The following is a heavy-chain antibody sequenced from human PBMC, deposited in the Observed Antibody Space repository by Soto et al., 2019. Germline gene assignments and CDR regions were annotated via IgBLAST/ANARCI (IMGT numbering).Heavy chain of an antibody. CDR2: IYHSGTT. V-gene: IGHV4-4*02. CDR3: AKGGSGSYSNAFDI. D-gene: IGHD3-10*01. J-gene: IGHJ3*02. Sequence: SSETLSLTCAVSGASITTNHWWSWVRPPPGKGLEWIGEIYHSGTTNYSPSLKNRVAISVDKSKKQFSLRLTSVTAADTAVYYCAKGGSGSYSNAFDIWGQGTMVTVSS. CDR1: GASITTNHW.